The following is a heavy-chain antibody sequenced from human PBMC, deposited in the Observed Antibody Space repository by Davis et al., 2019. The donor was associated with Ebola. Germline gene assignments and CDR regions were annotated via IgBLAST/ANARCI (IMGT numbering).Heavy chain of an antibody. CDR3: ARLGGDYVFYFDY. J-gene: IGHJ4*02. D-gene: IGHD4-17*01. Sequence: GESLKISCKGSGYSFTSYWIGWVRQMPGKGLEWMGIIYPGDSDTRYSPSFQGQVTISADKSSRTAYLHWSSLKASDTAMYYCARLGGDYVFYFDYWGQGTLVTVSS. CDR2: IYPGDSDT. V-gene: IGHV5-51*01. CDR1: GYSFTSYW.